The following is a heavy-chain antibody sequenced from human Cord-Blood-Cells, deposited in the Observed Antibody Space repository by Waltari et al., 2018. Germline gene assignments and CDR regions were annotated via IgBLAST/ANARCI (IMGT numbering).Heavy chain of an antibody. CDR1: GYSISSGYY. J-gene: IGHJ4*02. CDR2: IHHSGRT. V-gene: IGHV4-38-2*02. Sequence: QVQLQESGPGLVQPSETLSLTCTVSGYSISSGYYWGWIRQPPGKGLEWIGSIHHSGRTYDIPSLKSRGTISVDTSNDQCSLKLGSVTAADTAVYYCARDSRMVRGVITPIDYWGQGTLVTVSS. CDR3: ARDSRMVRGVITPIDY. D-gene: IGHD3-10*01.